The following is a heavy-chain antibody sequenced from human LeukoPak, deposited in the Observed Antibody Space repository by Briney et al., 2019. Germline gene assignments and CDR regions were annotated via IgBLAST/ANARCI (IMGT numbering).Heavy chain of an antibody. D-gene: IGHD3-16*01. J-gene: IGHJ4*02. CDR1: GYSISSAYY. Sequence: SETLSLTCAVSGYSISSAYYWGWIRQPPGKGLEWIGSIYHSGNTHYNPSLKSRVTISVDTSKNQFSLKLSSVTAADTAVYYCASGMITNPWWGQGTLVTVSS. V-gene: IGHV4-38-2*01. CDR2: IYHSGNT. CDR3: ASGMITNPW.